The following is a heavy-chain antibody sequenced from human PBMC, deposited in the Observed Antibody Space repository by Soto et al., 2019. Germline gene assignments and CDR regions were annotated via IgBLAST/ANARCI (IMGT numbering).Heavy chain of an antibody. J-gene: IGHJ6*02. V-gene: IGHV3-30-3*01. CDR1: GFTFSSYA. Sequence: QVQLVESGGGVVQPGRSLRLSCAASGFTFSSYAMHWVRQAPGKGLEWVAVISYDGSNKYYADSVKGRFTISRDNSKNTLYLQMNSLRAEDTAMYYCARADGGSSWPNRPYYYYGMDVWGQGTTVTVSS. D-gene: IGHD6-13*01. CDR2: ISYDGSNK. CDR3: ARADGGSSWPNRPYYYYGMDV.